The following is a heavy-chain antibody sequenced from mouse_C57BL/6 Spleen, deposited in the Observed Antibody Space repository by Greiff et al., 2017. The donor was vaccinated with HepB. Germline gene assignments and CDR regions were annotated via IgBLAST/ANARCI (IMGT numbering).Heavy chain of an antibody. CDR2: INPSSGYT. Sequence: VQLVESGAELARPGASVKMSCKASGYTFTSYTMHWVKQRPGQGLEWIGYINPSSGYTKYNQKFKDKATLTADKSSSTAYMQLSSLTSEDSAVYYCARDPTTYAMDYWGQGTSVTVSS. CDR3: ARDPTTYAMDY. V-gene: IGHV1-4*01. CDR1: GYTFTSYT. D-gene: IGHD1-1*01. J-gene: IGHJ4*01.